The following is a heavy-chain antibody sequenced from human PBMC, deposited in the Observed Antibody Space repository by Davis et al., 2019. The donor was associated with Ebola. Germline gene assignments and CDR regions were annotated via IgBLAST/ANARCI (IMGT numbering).Heavy chain of an antibody. CDR2: IRFDARSN. V-gene: IGHV3-30*02. J-gene: IGHJ4*02. CDR1: GFIFSNYG. CDR3: AKCGIVLVPAAMMLG. D-gene: IGHD2-2*01. Sequence: GESLKISCAASGFIFSNYGMHWVRQAPDKGLEWVAFIRFDARSNYYIDSVKGRFTVSRDNSKNTLYLQMNSLRAEDTAVYYCAKCGIVLVPAAMMLGWGQGTLVTVSS.